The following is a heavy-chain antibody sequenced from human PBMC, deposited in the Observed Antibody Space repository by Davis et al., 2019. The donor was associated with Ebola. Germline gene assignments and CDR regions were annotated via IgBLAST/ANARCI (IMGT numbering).Heavy chain of an antibody. CDR2: INIDGSRT. D-gene: IGHD6-13*01. CDR3: ARARVAAADSIYYYYYMDV. Sequence: HTGGSLRLSCAASGFTFSNAWMHWVRQAPGKGLVWVSRINIDGSRTSYADSVKGRFTISRDNAKNSLYLQMNSLRVEDTAVYYCARARVAAADSIYYYYYMDVWGKGTTVTVSS. V-gene: IGHV3-74*01. J-gene: IGHJ6*03. CDR1: GFTFSNAW.